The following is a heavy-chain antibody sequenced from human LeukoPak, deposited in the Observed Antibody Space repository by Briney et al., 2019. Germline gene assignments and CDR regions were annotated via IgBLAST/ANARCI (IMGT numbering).Heavy chain of an antibody. CDR1: RGSISAYY. D-gene: IGHD2-15*01. Sequence: PSETLSLTCTVSRGSISAYYWSWIRQFPGKGLEWIGNIYYSGSTIYNPSLKSRLSISVETSKNQFSLKLRSVTTADTAVYFCARGYCSGGSCGWFDSWGQGTLVTVSS. CDR3: ARGYCSGGSCGWFDS. J-gene: IGHJ5*01. V-gene: IGHV4-59*01. CDR2: IYYSGST.